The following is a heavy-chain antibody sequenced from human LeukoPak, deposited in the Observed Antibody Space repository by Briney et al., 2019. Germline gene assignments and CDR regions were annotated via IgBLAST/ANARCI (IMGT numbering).Heavy chain of an antibody. CDR1: GFTFSGFS. CDR2: IYLGSGGA. V-gene: IGHV3-23*03. CDR3: ARGYYYGSGSYPDLIDY. Sequence: PGGSLRLSCAASGFTFSGFSMSWVRQAPGKGLEWVSSIYLGSGGALYADSVKGRFTISRDNSKNTLYLQMNNLRTEDTAVYYCARGYYYGSGSYPDLIDYWGQGALVTVSS. D-gene: IGHD3-10*01. J-gene: IGHJ4*02.